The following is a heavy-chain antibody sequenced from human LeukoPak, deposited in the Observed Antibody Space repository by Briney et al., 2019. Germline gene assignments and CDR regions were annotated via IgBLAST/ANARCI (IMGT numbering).Heavy chain of an antibody. CDR3: AKASYGGNSVVGPCDY. D-gene: IGHD4-23*01. V-gene: IGHV3-23*01. CDR2: IGGSGDDT. CDR1: GFTFSSFA. J-gene: IGHJ4*02. Sequence: GGSLRLSCAASGFTFSSFAMSWVRQAPGKGLEWVSSIGGSGDDTYYAGSVKGRFTISRDNAKNTVFLQMNSLRAEDTALYYCAKASYGGNSVVGPCDYWGQGTLGTVSS.